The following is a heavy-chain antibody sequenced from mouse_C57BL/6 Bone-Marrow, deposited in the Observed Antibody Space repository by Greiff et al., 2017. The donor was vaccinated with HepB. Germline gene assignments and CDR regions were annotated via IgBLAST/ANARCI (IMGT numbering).Heavy chain of an antibody. J-gene: IGHJ2*01. V-gene: IGHV5-17*01. CDR3: ARSIYYYGSSFFDY. CDR1: GFTFSDYG. CDR2: ISSGSSTI. D-gene: IGHD1-1*01. Sequence: EVQGVESGGGLVKPGGSLKLSCAASGFTFSDYGMHWVRQAPEKGLEWVAYISSGSSTIYYADTVKGRFTISRDNAKNTLFLQMTSLRSEDTAMYYCARSIYYYGSSFFDYWGQGTTLTVSS.